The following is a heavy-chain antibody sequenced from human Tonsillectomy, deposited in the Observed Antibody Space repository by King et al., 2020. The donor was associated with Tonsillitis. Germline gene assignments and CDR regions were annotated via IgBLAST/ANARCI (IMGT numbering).Heavy chain of an antibody. CDR3: ARVRYMDV. CDR2: IYYSGST. D-gene: IGHD3-10*01. V-gene: IGHV4-59*01. CDR1: GGSISSYY. J-gene: IGHJ6*03. Sequence: VQLQESGPGLVKPSETLSLTCTVSGGSISSYYWSWIRQPPGKGLEWIGYIYYSGSTNYNPSLKSRVTISVDTSKNQFSLKLSSVTAADTAVYYCARVRYMDVWGKGTTVTVSS.